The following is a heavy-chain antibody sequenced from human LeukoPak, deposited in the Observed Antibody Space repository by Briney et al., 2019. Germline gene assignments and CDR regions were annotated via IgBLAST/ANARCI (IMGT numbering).Heavy chain of an antibody. J-gene: IGHJ3*02. V-gene: IGHV4-59*01. Sequence: PSETLSLTCTVSGGSISSYYWSWIRRPPGKGLEWIGYIYYSGSTNYNPSLKSRVTISVDTSKNQFSLKLSSVTAADTAVYYCARYLPDAFDIWGPGTMVTVSS. CDR2: IYYSGST. CDR3: ARYLPDAFDI. CDR1: GGSISSYY.